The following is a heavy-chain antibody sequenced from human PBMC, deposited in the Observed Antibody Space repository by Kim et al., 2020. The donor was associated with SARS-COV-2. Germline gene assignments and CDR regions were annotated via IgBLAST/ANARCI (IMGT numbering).Heavy chain of an antibody. Sequence: GESLKISCKGSGYIFSTYWIGWVRQMPGKDLEWMGLMYPGDPDAKYSPSFHGQITISIDKSISTAYLQWSSLKASDTAMYYCARGPTMGRLGLAFDVWG. CDR1: GYIFSTYW. CDR3: ARGPTMGRLGLAFDV. D-gene: IGHD3-10*01. V-gene: IGHV5-51*01. CDR2: MYPGDPDA. J-gene: IGHJ3*01.